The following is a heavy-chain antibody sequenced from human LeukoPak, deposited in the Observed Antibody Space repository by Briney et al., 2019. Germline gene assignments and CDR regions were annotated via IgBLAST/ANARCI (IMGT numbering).Heavy chain of an antibody. CDR2: IYYSGST. Sequence: PSETLSLTCTVSGGSISSSSYYWGWICHPPGKGLEWIGSIYYSGSTYYNPSLKSRVTISVDTSKNQFSLKLSSVTAADTAVYYCASQGLTMVRGVGANDYWGQGTLVTVSS. D-gene: IGHD3-10*01. CDR3: ASQGLTMVRGVGANDY. J-gene: IGHJ4*02. CDR1: GGSISSSSYY. V-gene: IGHV4-39*07.